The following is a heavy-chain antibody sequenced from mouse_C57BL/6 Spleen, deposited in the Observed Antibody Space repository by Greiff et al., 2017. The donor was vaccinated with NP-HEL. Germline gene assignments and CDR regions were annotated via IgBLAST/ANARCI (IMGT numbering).Heavy chain of an antibody. CDR3: TRKYYSNHHWYFDV. CDR2: IDPETGGT. V-gene: IGHV1-15*01. J-gene: IGHJ1*03. D-gene: IGHD2-5*01. Sequence: QVQLKQSGAELVRPGASVTLSCKASGYTFTDYEMHWVKQTPVHGLEWIGAIDPETGGTAYNQKFKGKAILTADKSSSTAYMELRSLTSEDSAVYYCTRKYYSNHHWYFDVWGTGTTVTVSS. CDR1: GYTFTDYE.